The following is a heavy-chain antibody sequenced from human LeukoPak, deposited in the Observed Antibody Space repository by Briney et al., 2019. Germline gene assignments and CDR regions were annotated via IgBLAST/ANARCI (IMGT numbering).Heavy chain of an antibody. D-gene: IGHD2/OR15-2a*01. CDR2: IIPIFGTA. V-gene: IGHV1-69*05. CDR1: GGTLSSYA. CDR3: ASATTYGDYYYYYMDV. J-gene: IGHJ6*03. Sequence: SVKVSCKASGGTLSSYAISWVRQAPGQGLEWMGGIIPIFGTANYAQKFQGRVTITTDESTSTAYMELSSLRSEDTAVYYCASATTYGDYYYYYMDVWGKGTTVTVSS.